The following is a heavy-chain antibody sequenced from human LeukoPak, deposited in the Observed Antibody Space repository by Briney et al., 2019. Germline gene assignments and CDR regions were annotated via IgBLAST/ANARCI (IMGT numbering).Heavy chain of an antibody. CDR1: GGSMRSYF. D-gene: IGHD6-19*01. CDR3: ARREGSSGRGFDY. CDR2: MYYSGKT. Sequence: PSETLPLTCTVSGGSMRSYFWSWIRQPPGKGLEWIAYMYYSGKTDYNPSLQSRVTISVDTSKNQFSLNLRSVTASDTAVYYCARREGSSGRGFDYWGQGTLVTVSS. V-gene: IGHV4-59*08. J-gene: IGHJ4*02.